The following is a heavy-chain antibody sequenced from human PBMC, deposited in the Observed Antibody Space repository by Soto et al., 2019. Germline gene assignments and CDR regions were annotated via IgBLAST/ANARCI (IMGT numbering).Heavy chain of an antibody. D-gene: IGHD6-6*01. CDR1: AYTVTGYY. J-gene: IGHJ4*02. Sequence: GAAVKVSCKASAYTVTGYYMHCVRQAPGQGLEWMGWINPNSGGTNYAQKFQGRVTMTRDTSISTAYMELSRLRSDDTAVYYCARVRNVYSSSYYYWGQGTLVTVSS. CDR3: ARVRNVYSSSYYY. CDR2: INPNSGGT. V-gene: IGHV1-2*02.